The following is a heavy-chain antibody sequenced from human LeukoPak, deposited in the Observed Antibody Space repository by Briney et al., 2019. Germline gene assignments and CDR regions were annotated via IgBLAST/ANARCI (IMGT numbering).Heavy chain of an antibody. CDR1: GGSFSGYY. CDR2: INHSGST. Sequence: SETLSLTCAVYGGSFSGYYWSWIRQPPGKGLEWIGEINHSGSTNYNPSLKSRVTISVDTSKNQFSLKLSSVTAADTAVYYCARDGIRGYSGYDLRGFDYWGQGTLVTVSS. D-gene: IGHD5-12*01. J-gene: IGHJ4*02. V-gene: IGHV4-34*01. CDR3: ARDGIRGYSGYDLRGFDY.